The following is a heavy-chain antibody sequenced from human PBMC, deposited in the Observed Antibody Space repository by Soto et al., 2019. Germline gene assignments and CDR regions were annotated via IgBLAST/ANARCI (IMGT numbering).Heavy chain of an antibody. D-gene: IGHD2-21*02. J-gene: IGHJ6*02. CDR2: IRTSSTYI. Sequence: KPGGSLRLSCAASGFNFNNFGMNWFRHAPGKGLEWVSSIRTSSTYIYYAESVKGRFTISRDNAKKSLYLEMNRLGVEDTAVYYCAKDRAPFCGGDCGLVDVWGQGTSVTVSS. CDR1: GFNFNNFG. V-gene: IGHV3-21*01. CDR3: AKDRAPFCGGDCGLVDV.